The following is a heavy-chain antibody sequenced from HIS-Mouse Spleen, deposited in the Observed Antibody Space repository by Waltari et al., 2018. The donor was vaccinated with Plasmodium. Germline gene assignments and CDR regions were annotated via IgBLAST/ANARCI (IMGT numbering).Heavy chain of an antibody. CDR3: ASSWYWYFDL. V-gene: IGHV3-7*01. D-gene: IGHD6-13*01. CDR2: IKQDGSEK. J-gene: IGHJ2*01. CDR1: GFTFSSYW. Sequence: EVQLVESGGGVVQPGGSLRLACAAAGFTFSSYWVSWVRQAPGKGLEWVANIKQDGSEKYYVDSVKGRFTISRDNAKNSLYLQMNSLRAEDTAVYYCASSWYWYFDLWGRGTLVTVSS.